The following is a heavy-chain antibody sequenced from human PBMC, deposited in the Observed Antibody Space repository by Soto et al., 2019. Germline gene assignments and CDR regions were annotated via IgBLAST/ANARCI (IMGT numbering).Heavy chain of an antibody. CDR3: ARDEGGSSTSCPCDFDY. D-gene: IGHD2-2*01. Sequence: EVQLVESGGGLVKPGGSLRLSCAASGFTFSSYSMNWVRQAPGKGLEWVSSISSSSSYIYYADSVKGRFTISRDNAKNALYLQRTSLRAEDTAVYYCARDEGGSSTSCPCDFDYWGQEPWSPSPQ. J-gene: IGHJ4*01. V-gene: IGHV3-21*01. CDR2: ISSSSSYI. CDR1: GFTFSSYS.